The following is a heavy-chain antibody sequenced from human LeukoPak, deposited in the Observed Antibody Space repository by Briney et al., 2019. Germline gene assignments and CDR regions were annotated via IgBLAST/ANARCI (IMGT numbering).Heavy chain of an antibody. CDR3: ARDYYDSSAQENWFDP. CDR1: GYTFTSYG. J-gene: IGHJ5*02. D-gene: IGHD3-22*01. V-gene: IGHV1-18*01. CDR2: ISAYNGNT. Sequence: ASVKVSCKASGYTFTSYGISWVRQAPGQGLEWMGWISAYNGNTNYAQKLQGRVTITTDTSTSTAYMELRSLRSDDTAVYYCARDYYDSSAQENWFDPWDQGTLVTVSS.